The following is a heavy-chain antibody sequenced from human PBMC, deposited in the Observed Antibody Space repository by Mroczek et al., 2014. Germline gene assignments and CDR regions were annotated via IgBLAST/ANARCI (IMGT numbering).Heavy chain of an antibody. CDR1: GGSFSGYY. Sequence: QVQLQQWGAGLLKPSETLSLTCAVYGGSFSGYYWSWIRQPPGKGLEWIGEINHSGSTNYNPSLKSRVTISVDTSKNQFSLKLSSVTAADTAVYYCARSAQYCSSTSCYIFDYWGQGTLVTVSS. CDR3: ARSAQYCSSTSCYIFDY. CDR2: INHSGST. J-gene: IGHJ4*02. D-gene: IGHD2-2*02. V-gene: IGHV4-34*01.